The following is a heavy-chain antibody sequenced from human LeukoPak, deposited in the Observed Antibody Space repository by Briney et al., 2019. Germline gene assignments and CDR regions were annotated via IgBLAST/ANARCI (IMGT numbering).Heavy chain of an antibody. CDR1: GFTFSSYG. D-gene: IGHD3-3*01. CDR3: ARELRFLEFYFDY. J-gene: IGHJ4*02. Sequence: PGGSLRLSCAASGFTFSSYGMHWVRQAPGKGLEWVALIRYDGSNKYYADSVKGRFTISRDNSKNTLYLQMNSLRAEDTAVYYCARELRFLEFYFDYWGQGTLVTVSS. CDR2: IRYDGSNK. V-gene: IGHV3-30*02.